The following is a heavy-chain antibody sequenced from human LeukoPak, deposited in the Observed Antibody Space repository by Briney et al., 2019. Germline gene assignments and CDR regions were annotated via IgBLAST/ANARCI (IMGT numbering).Heavy chain of an antibody. Sequence: SETLSLTCTVSGGSISSYYWSWIRQPPGKGLEWIGYIYYSGSTNYNPSLKSRVTISVDTSKNQFSLKLSSVTAADTAVYYCARDRREPRYAFDIWGQGTMVTVSS. V-gene: IGHV4-59*01. J-gene: IGHJ3*02. D-gene: IGHD1-26*01. CDR1: GGSISSYY. CDR2: IYYSGST. CDR3: ARDRREPRYAFDI.